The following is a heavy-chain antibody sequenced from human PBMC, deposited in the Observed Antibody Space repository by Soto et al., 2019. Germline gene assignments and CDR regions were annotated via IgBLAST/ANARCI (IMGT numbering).Heavy chain of an antibody. CDR1: GFTFSTYW. D-gene: IGHD3-22*01. CDR3: ARGDYYDSSGPFSDAFDI. V-gene: IGHV3-7*04. J-gene: IGHJ3*02. Sequence: EVQLVESGGGLVQPGGSLRLSCAASGFTFSTYWMSWVRQAPGKGLEWVGNIKPDGSQKWYVDSVKGRFTISRDNAKNSLFLQRNSLRAGDTAVYYCARGDYYDSSGPFSDAFDIWGQGTMVTVSS. CDR2: IKPDGSQK.